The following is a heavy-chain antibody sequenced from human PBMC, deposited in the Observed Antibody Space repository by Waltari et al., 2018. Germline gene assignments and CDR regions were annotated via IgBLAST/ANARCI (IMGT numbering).Heavy chain of an antibody. Sequence: EVQLMESGGGLVQPGGSLRLSCAASGFTFSSYEMNWVRQAPGKVLEWVSYISSSGSTIYYADSVKGRFTISRDNAKNSLYLQMNSLRAEDTAVYYCARGIQEGYSDYWGQGTLVTVSS. CDR1: GFTFSSYE. CDR3: ARGIQEGYSDY. CDR2: ISSSGSTI. D-gene: IGHD5-12*01. J-gene: IGHJ4*02. V-gene: IGHV3-48*03.